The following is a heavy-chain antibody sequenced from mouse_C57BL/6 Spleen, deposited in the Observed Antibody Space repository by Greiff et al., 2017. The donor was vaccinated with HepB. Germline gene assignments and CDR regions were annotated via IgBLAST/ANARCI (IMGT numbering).Heavy chain of an antibody. V-gene: IGHV1-64*01. J-gene: IGHJ4*01. CDR3: ARVFDYGYDATLYAMDY. CDR1: GYTFTSYW. Sequence: QVQLQQPGAELVKPGASVKLSCKASGYTFTSYWMHWVKQRPGPGLEWIGMIHPNSGSTNYNEKFKSKATLTVDKSSRTAYMQLSSLTSEDSAVYYCARVFDYGYDATLYAMDYWGQGTSVTVSS. D-gene: IGHD2-2*01. CDR2: IHPNSGST.